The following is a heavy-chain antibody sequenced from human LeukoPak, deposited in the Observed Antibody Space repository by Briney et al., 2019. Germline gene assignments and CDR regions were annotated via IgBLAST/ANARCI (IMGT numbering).Heavy chain of an antibody. D-gene: IGHD3-3*01. CDR3: ARPISSQGYFGVVID. J-gene: IGHJ4*02. CDR1: GYTFTGYY. V-gene: IGHV1-2*02. Sequence: ASVKVSCKASGYTFTGYYMHWVRQAPGQGLEWMGWINPNSGGTNYAQKFQGRVTMTRDTSISTAYMELSRLRSDDTAVYYCARPISSQGYFGVVIDWGQGTLVTVSS. CDR2: INPNSGGT.